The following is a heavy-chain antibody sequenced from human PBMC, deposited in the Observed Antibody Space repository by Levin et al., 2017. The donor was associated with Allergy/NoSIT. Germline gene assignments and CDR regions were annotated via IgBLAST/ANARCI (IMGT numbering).Heavy chain of an antibody. CDR2: IYHNGIT. CDR1: GYSISSGYY. V-gene: IGHV4-38-2*02. J-gene: IGHJ5*02. D-gene: IGHD3-10*01. Sequence: SETLSLTCTVSGYSISSGYYWGWIRQPPGKGLEWIGGIYHNGITYYNPSLKSRVTMSVDTSKNQFSLKLSSVTAADTAVYYCARDQPPQESWGQGILVTVSS. CDR3: ARDQPPQES.